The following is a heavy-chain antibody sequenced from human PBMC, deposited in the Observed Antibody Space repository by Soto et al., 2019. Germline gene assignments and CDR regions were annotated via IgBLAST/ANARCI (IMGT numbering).Heavy chain of an antibody. V-gene: IGHV4-59*01. Sequence: QVQLQESGPGLVKPSETLSLTCTVSGGSISSYYWSWIRQPPGKGLEWIGYIYYSGSTNYNPSLKSRVTISVETSKNQFSLKLSSVTAADTAGYYCARKLGFGATRYFDLWGRGTLVTVSS. CDR2: IYYSGST. CDR1: GGSISSYY. J-gene: IGHJ2*01. D-gene: IGHD3-10*01. CDR3: ARKLGFGATRYFDL.